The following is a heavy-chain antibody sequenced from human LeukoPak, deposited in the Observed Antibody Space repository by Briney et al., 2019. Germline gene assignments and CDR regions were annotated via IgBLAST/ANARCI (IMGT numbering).Heavy chain of an antibody. CDR1: GSTFSSYW. J-gene: IGHJ6*02. CDR2: LNIYESST. V-gene: IGHV3-74*01. D-gene: IGHD1-1*01. CDR3: GSSVTGILSGLYGMDV. Sequence: SGGSLRLSCAASGSTFSSYWIRWVRQPPRKGLGWVSRLNIYESSTNYADSAKGRFTTSTDNTKNTLYLQMTRRRGAETPVYRGGSSVTGILSGLYGMDVWGQGTTVTVSS.